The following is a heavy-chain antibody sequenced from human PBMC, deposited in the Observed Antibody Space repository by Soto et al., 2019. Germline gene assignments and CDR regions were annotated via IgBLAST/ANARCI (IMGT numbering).Heavy chain of an antibody. CDR1: GFTFSSYA. D-gene: IGHD3-16*01. V-gene: IGHV3-23*01. J-gene: IGHJ4*02. CDR3: ARGHYARDY. CDR2: ISGSGSTI. Sequence: EVQLLESGGGLVQPGGSLRLSCAASGFTFSSYAMSWVRQAPGKGLEWVSAISGSGSTIYYADSVKGRFTISRDNAKNSLYLQMNSLRAEDTAVYYCARGHYARDYWGQGTLVTVSS.